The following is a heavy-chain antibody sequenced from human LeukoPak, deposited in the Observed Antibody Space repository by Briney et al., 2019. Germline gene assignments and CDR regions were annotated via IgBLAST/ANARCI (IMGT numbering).Heavy chain of an antibody. CDR1: GFTFSSFA. V-gene: IGHV3-30*18. D-gene: IGHD5-18*01. CDR2: ISYDGSNK. Sequence: GGSLRLSCAASGFTFSSFAMHWVRQAPGKGLEWVAVISYDGSNKYYADSVKGRFTISRDNSKNTLYLQMNSLRAEDTAVYYCAKILEGYSYGTRSYYFDYWGQGTLVTVSS. CDR3: AKILEGYSYGTRSYYFDY. J-gene: IGHJ4*02.